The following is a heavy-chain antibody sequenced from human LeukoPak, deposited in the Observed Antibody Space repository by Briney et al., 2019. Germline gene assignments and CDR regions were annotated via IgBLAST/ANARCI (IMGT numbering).Heavy chain of an antibody. J-gene: IGHJ6*03. CDR3: ARRVGPNCYYCYMDV. D-gene: IGHD1-26*01. CDR1: GGSFSGYY. V-gene: IGHV4-34*01. Sequence: SETLSLPRAVYGGSFSGYYWSWIRQSPAKALEWIGEINHSGSTNYNPSLKSRVTISVDSSKTQFSLKLSSVTAADTVVYYCARRVGPNCYYCYMDVWGKGTTVTVSS. CDR2: INHSGST.